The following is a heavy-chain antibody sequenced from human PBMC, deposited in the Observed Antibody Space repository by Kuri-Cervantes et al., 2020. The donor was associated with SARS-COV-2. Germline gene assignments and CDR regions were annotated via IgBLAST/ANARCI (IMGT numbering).Heavy chain of an antibody. J-gene: IGHJ4*02. D-gene: IGHD3-22*01. CDR1: GFTFSSYS. CDR2: ISSSSSYI. CDR3: ARVSPISYYYDSSGYLDY. V-gene: IGHV3-21*01. Sequence: GGSLRLSCAAPGFTFSSYSMNWVRQAPGKGLEWVSSISSSSSYIYYADSVKGRFTISRDNAKNSLYLQMNSLRAEDTAVYYCARVSPISYYYDSSGYLDYWGQGTLVTVSS.